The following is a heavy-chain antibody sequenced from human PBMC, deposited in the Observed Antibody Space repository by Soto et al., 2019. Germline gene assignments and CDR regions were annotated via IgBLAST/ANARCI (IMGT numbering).Heavy chain of an antibody. Sequence: GASVKVSCKASGYTFTSYYMHWVRQAPGQGLEWMGIINPSGGSTSYAQKFQGRVTMTRDTSTSTVYMELSSLRSEDTAVYYCASTMVRGVYYYYYGMDVWGQGTTVTVSS. CDR3: ASTMVRGVYYYYYGMDV. D-gene: IGHD3-10*01. CDR2: INPSGGST. J-gene: IGHJ6*02. V-gene: IGHV1-46*01. CDR1: GYTFTSYY.